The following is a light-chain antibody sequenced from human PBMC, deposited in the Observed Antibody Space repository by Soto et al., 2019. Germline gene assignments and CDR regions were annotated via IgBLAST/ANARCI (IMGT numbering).Light chain of an antibody. J-gene: IGLJ2*01. Sequence: QSVLTQPRSVSGSPGQSVTISCTGTSSDVGGYDFVSWYQQHPGKAPKLMISDVSKRSSGVADRFSGSKSGNTASLTISGLQAEDEADYYCCSYAGDLALFGGGTKVTVL. CDR3: CSYAGDLAL. V-gene: IGLV2-11*01. CDR2: DVS. CDR1: SSDVGGYDF.